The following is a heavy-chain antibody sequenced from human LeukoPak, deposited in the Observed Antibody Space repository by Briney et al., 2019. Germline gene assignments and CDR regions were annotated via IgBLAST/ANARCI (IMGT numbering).Heavy chain of an antibody. Sequence: SETLSLTCAVYGGSFSGYYWSWLRQPPGKGLEWIGEINHSGSTNYNPSLKSRVTISVDTSKNQFSLKLSSVTAADTAVYYCARGAEKAPGIAAAGTFKDYWGQGTLVTVSS. CDR3: ARGAEKAPGIAAAGTFKDY. CDR1: GGSFSGYY. J-gene: IGHJ4*02. D-gene: IGHD6-13*01. V-gene: IGHV4-34*01. CDR2: INHSGST.